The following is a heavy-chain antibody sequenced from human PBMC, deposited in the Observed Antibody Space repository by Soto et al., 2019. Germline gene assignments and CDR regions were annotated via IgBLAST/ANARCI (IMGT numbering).Heavy chain of an antibody. Sequence: PSETLSLTCAVYGGSFSGYYWTWIRQPPGKGLEWIGEINHRGNTNYNPSLKSRVTISVDTSKNQFSLKLTSVTAADTAVCYCARQEVPQWFTKGYYGMDVWDQGTTVTVSS. CDR2: INHRGNT. D-gene: IGHD2-8*01. J-gene: IGHJ6*02. CDR1: GGSFSGYY. CDR3: ARQEVPQWFTKGYYGMDV. V-gene: IGHV4-34*01.